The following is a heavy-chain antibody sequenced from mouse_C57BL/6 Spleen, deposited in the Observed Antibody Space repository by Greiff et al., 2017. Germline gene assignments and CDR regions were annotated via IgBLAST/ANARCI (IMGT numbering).Heavy chain of an antibody. J-gene: IGHJ4*01. D-gene: IGHD2-1*01. CDR2: ISYDGSN. V-gene: IGHV3-6*01. Sequence: EVKLMESGPGLVKPSQSLSLTCSVTGYSITSGYYWNWIRQFPGNKLEWRGYISYDGSNNSNPSLKNRISITRDTSKNQFFLKLNSVTTEDTATYYCARGGGNYHYYAMDYWGQGTSVTVSS. CDR3: ARGGGNYHYYAMDY. CDR1: GYSITSGYY.